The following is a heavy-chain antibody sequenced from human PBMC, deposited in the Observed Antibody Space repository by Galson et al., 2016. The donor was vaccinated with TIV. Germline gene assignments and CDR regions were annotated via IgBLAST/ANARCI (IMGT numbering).Heavy chain of an antibody. CDR1: GGSFSNLG. J-gene: IGHJ4*02. D-gene: IGHD2-21*02. Sequence: SVKVSCKASGGSFSNLGLNWVRQAPGQGFEWVGGILPISGQVSYAQNFQDRVTITADKSASTVYMELRSLRSVDTAVYSCAREGPCGGDCYFLDDWGQGSLVTVSA. CDR2: ILPISGQV. V-gene: IGHV1-69*06. CDR3: AREGPCGGDCYFLDD.